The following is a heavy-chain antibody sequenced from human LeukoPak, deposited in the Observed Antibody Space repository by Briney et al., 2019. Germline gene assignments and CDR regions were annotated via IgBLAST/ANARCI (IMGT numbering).Heavy chain of an antibody. Sequence: SVKVSCKASGGTFSSYAISWVRQAPGQGLEWMGGIIPIFGTANYAQKFQGRVTMTRDTSTSTVYMELSSLRSEDTAVYYCARFGPNKEYYFDYWGQETLVTVSS. CDR2: IIPIFGTA. V-gene: IGHV1-69*05. J-gene: IGHJ4*02. CDR3: ARFGPNKEYYFDY. D-gene: IGHD3-10*01. CDR1: GGTFSSYA.